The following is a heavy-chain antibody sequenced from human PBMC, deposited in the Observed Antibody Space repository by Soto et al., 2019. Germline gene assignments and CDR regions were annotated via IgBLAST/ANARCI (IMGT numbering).Heavy chain of an antibody. CDR2: IYYSGST. Sequence: SETLSDTCTGSGGSISSYSWSWIRQPPGKGLEWIGYIYYSGSTNYNPSLKSRVTISVDTSKNQFSLKLSSVTAADTAVYYCARYARFLRSLHWPDSFDIRGQGTLVTVS. J-gene: IGHJ3*02. CDR3: ARYARFLRSLHWPDSFDI. V-gene: IGHV4-59*01. CDR1: GGSISSYS. D-gene: IGHD3-9*01.